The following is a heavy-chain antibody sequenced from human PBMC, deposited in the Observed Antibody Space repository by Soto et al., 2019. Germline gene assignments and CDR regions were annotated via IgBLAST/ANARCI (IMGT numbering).Heavy chain of an antibody. CDR1: GYTFTSYY. CDR2: INPSGGST. V-gene: IGHV1-46*01. CDR3: ARGPAVAGFGYYYYYGMDV. J-gene: IGHJ6*02. D-gene: IGHD6-19*01. Sequence: ASAKVSCKASGYTFTSYYMHWVRQAPGQGLEWMGIINPSGGSTSYAQKFQGRVTMTRDTSTSTVYMELSSLRSEDTAVYYCARGPAVAGFGYYYYYGMDVWGQGTTVTVSS.